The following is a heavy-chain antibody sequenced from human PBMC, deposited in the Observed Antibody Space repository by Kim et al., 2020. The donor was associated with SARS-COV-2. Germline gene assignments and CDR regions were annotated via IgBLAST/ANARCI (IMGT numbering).Heavy chain of an antibody. Sequence: SETLSLTCAIYGGSIRDYSWYWSWIRQAPGKGREWFGEFNQIGTTASGRSLRGRVTISLSTARSQFSLKLSSVTAADTAVYYCARVSLGGDHVSPNWFDPWGQGTLVTVSS. D-gene: IGHD4-17*01. J-gene: IGHJ5*02. CDR2: FNQIGTT. CDR1: GGSIRDYS. V-gene: IGHV4-34*01. CDR3: ARVSLGGDHVSPNWFDP.